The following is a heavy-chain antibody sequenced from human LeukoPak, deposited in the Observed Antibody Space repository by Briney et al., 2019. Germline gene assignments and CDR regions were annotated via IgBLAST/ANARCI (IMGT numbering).Heavy chain of an antibody. J-gene: IGHJ4*02. CDR1: GFTFSSYG. CDR2: IRYDGSNK. Sequence: GGSLRLSCAASGFTFSSYGMHWVRQAPGRGLEWVAFIRYDGSNKYYADSVKGRFTISRDNSKNTLYLQMNSLRAEDTAVYYCAKGEYSGYDLYYWGQGTLVTVSS. V-gene: IGHV3-30*02. CDR3: AKGEYSGYDLYY. D-gene: IGHD5-12*01.